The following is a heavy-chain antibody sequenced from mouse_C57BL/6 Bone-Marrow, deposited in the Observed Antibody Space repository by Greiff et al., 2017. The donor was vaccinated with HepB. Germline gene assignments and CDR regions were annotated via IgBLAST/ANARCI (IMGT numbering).Heavy chain of an antibody. CDR3: ARGRTKVTFAY. J-gene: IGHJ3*01. D-gene: IGHD2-2*01. Sequence: EVKLQESGGGLVQPGGSLSLSCAASGFTFTDYYMSWVRQPPGKALEWLGFIRNKANGYTTEYSASVKGRFTISRDNSQSILYLQMNALRAEDSATYYCARGRTKVTFAYWGQGTLVTVSA. CDR1: GFTFTDYY. V-gene: IGHV7-3*01. CDR2: IRNKANGYTT.